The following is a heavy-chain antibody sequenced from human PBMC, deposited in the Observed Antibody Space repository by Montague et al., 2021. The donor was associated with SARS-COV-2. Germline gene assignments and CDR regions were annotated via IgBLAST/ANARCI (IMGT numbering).Heavy chain of an antibody. Sequence: SETLSLTCAVYGGSLSGYYWAWIRQTPAKGLEWIGEINHSGSTNYNPSLKSRLTISVDTSKKQFSLKLNSMTAADTAVSYCARGAEYDFWRGFLRYKWFDPWGLGTPVTVSS. D-gene: IGHD3/OR15-3a*01. CDR1: GGSLSGYY. V-gene: IGHV4-34*01. J-gene: IGHJ5*02. CDR2: INHSGST. CDR3: ARGAEYDFWRGFLRYKWFDP.